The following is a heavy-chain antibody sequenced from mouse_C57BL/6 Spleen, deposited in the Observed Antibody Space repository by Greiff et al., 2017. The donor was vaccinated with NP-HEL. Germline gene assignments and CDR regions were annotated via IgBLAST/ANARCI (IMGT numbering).Heavy chain of an antibody. CDR3: ARWGNYYPYYFDY. D-gene: IGHD1-1*01. J-gene: IGHJ2*01. CDR1: GYTFTSYW. CDR2: IHPNSGST. V-gene: IGHV1-64*01. Sequence: QVQLKQSGAELVKPGASVKLSCKASGYTFTSYWMHWVKQRPGQGLEWIGMIHPNSGSTNYNEKFKSKATLTVDKSSSTAYMQLSSLTSEDSAVYYCARWGNYYPYYFDYWGQGTTLTVSS.